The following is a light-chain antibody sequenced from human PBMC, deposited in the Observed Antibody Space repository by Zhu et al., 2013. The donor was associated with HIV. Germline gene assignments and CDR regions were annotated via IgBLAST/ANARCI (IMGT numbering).Light chain of an antibody. CDR1: QSIGDN. CDR3: QQYNAWPLT. CDR2: EAS. V-gene: IGKV3D-15*01. Sequence: EIVLTQSPATLSLSPGERAILSCRTSQSIGDNLAWYQQTPGQPPRLLVYEASTRAKGIPGRFSGSGSGTEFTLTISSLQSEDFAVYYCQQYNAWPLTFGGGTKVEIQ. J-gene: IGKJ4*01.